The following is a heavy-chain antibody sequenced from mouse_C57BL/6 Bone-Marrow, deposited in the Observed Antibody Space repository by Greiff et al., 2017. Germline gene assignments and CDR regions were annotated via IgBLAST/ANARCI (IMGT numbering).Heavy chain of an antibody. Sequence: EVQLVESGGGLVQPKGSLKLSCAASGFSFNTYAMNWVRQAPGKGLEWVARIRSKSNNYATYYADSVKDRFTISRDDSESMLYLQMNNLKTEDTAMYYCVRHEGYYGLYAMDYWGQGTSVTVSS. V-gene: IGHV10-1*01. CDR1: GFSFNTYA. CDR2: IRSKSNNYAT. D-gene: IGHD2-3*01. J-gene: IGHJ4*01. CDR3: VRHEGYYGLYAMDY.